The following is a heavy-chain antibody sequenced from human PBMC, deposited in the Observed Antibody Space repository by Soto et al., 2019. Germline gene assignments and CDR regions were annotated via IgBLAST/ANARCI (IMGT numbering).Heavy chain of an antibody. Sequence: EVQLVESGGGLVQPGRSLRLSCAASGFTFDDYAMHWVRQAPGKGLERVSGISWNSGSIGYADSVKGRFTISRDNSKNSLYLQMNSLRAEDTALYYCARCFLVGELLFWGQGTLVTVSS. CDR1: GFTFDDYA. D-gene: IGHD3-10*01. J-gene: IGHJ4*02. CDR3: ARCFLVGELLF. V-gene: IGHV3-9*01. CDR2: ISWNSGSI.